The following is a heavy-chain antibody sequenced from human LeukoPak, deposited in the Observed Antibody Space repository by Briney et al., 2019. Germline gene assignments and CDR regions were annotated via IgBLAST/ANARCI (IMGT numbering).Heavy chain of an antibody. D-gene: IGHD6-13*01. CDR3: ARVGIAAAGTDDAFDI. CDR1: GGSFSGYY. V-gene: IGHV4-34*01. CDR2: INHSGST. J-gene: IGHJ3*02. Sequence: PSGTLSLTCAVYGGSFSGYYWSWIRQPPGKGLESIGEINHSGSTNYNPSLKSRVTISVDTSKNQFSLKLSSVTAADTAVYYCARVGIAAAGTDDAFDIWGQGTMVTVSS.